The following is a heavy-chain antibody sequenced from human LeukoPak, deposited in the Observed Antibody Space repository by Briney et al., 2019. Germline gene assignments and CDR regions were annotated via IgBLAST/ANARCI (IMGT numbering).Heavy chain of an antibody. J-gene: IGHJ4*02. V-gene: IGHV3-7*03. Sequence: GGSLRLSCAASGFPFSSYSMAWVRQAPGKGLEWVANIKPDGTTKFYVDSVKGRFTISRDNALSSLYLQMNSLRAEDTAIYYCARSIPYGTTWYGRSDYWGQGTLVTVSS. D-gene: IGHD6-13*01. CDR1: GFPFSSYS. CDR2: IKPDGTTK. CDR3: ARSIPYGTTWYGRSDY.